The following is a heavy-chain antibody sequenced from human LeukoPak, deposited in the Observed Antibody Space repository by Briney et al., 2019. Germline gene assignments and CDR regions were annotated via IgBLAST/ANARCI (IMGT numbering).Heavy chain of an antibody. D-gene: IGHD6-13*01. J-gene: IGHJ4*02. Sequence: PSETLSLTCTVSGGSISSSSYYWGWIRQPPGKGLEWIGSIYYSGSTYYNPSLKSRVTISVDTSKNQFSLKLSSVTAADTAGYYLARPIATAGYYFGFWGQGTL. CDR3: ARPIATAGYYFGF. CDR2: IYYSGST. CDR1: GGSISSSSYY. V-gene: IGHV4-39*01.